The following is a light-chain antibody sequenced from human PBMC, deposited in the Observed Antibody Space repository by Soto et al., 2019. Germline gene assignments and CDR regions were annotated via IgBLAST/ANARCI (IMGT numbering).Light chain of an antibody. V-gene: IGLV2-14*01. Sequence: SALTQAASVSGSPGQSITISCTGSTSDVGAYNYVSWYKHHPGQAPQLMIYEVSNRPSGVSNRFSGSKSGNTASLTISGLQAEDEADYYCCSYVGGYSYVFGIGTKVTV. J-gene: IGLJ1*01. CDR1: TSDVGAYNY. CDR2: EVS. CDR3: CSYVGGYSYV.